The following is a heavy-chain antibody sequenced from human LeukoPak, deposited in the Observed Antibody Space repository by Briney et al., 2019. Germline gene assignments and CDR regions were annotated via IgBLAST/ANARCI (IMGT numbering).Heavy chain of an antibody. CDR1: GFTFSSYA. V-gene: IGHV3-23*01. D-gene: IGHD5-12*01. J-gene: IGHJ4*02. CDR2: ISGSGGST. CDR3: AKELDGYNYLGTDY. Sequence: GGSLRLSCAASGFTFSSYAMSLVRQAPGKGLEWVSAISGSGGSTYYADSVKGRFTISRDNSKNTLYLQMNSLRAEDTAVYYCAKELDGYNYLGTDYWGQGTLVTVSS.